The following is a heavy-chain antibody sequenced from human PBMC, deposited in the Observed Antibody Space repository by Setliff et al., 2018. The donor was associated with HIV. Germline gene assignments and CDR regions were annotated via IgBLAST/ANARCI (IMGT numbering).Heavy chain of an antibody. D-gene: IGHD6-13*01. CDR1: GGSISSNSYY. V-gene: IGHV4-39*07. Sequence: PSETLSLTCTVSGGSISSNSYYWGWIRQTPGKGLEWIASSYHTGSKYYNPSLKSRVTISVDTSKNQFSLKLSSVTAADTAVYYCARLPDINSWPFDYWARGTLVTVSS. CDR3: ARLPDINSWPFDY. CDR2: SYHTGSK. J-gene: IGHJ4*02.